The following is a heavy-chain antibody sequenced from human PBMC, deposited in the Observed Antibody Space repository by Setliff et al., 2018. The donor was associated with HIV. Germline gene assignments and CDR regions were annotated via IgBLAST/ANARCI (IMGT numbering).Heavy chain of an antibody. D-gene: IGHD1-26*01. CDR1: GGSITSGSYY. J-gene: IGHJ3*02. CDR3: ARDRYGGTYDAFEI. CDR2: IYTSGST. Sequence: ASEILSLTCTVSGGSITSGSYYWSWIRQPAGKGLEWIGHIYTSGSTNYNPSLKSRVIMSVDTSKKQFYLKLSSVTAADTAVYYCARDRYGGTYDAFEIWGQGTMVTVSS. V-gene: IGHV4-61*09.